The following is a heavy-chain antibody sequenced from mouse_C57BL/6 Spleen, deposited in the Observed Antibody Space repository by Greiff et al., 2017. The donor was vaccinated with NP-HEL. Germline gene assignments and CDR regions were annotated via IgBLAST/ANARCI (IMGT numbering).Heavy chain of an antibody. CDR2: INPGSGGT. J-gene: IGHJ1*03. Sequence: VQLQQSGAELVRPGTSVKVSCKASGYAFTNYLIEWVKQRPGQGLEWIGVINPGSGGTNYNEKFKGKATLTADKSSSTAYMQLSSLTSEDSAVYFCASPYDYDWYFDVWGTGTTVTVSS. CDR3: ASPYDYDWYFDV. CDR1: GYAFTNYL. D-gene: IGHD2-4*01. V-gene: IGHV1-54*01.